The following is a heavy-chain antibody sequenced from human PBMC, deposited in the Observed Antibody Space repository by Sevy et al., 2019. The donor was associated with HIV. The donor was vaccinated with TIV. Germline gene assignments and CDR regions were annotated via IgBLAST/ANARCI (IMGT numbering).Heavy chain of an antibody. CDR2: IIPIFGTA. CDR3: AREDYDSSGYYYY. V-gene: IGHV1-69*06. Sequence: ASVKVSCKASGGTFSSYAISWVRQAPGQGLEWMGGIIPIFGTANYAQKFQGRVTITADKSTSTAYVELSSLRSEDTAVYYCAREDYDSSGYYYYWGQGTLVTVSS. CDR1: GGTFSSYA. J-gene: IGHJ4*02. D-gene: IGHD3-22*01.